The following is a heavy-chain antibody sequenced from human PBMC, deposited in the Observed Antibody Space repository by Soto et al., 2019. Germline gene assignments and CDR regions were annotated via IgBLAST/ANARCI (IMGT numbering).Heavy chain of an antibody. CDR1: GYTFTSYG. Sequence: QVQLVQSGAEVKKPGASVKVSCKASGYTFTSYGISWVRQAPGQGLEWMGWISAYNGNTNYAQKLQGRVTMTTDTSTSTAHMELSRLRSDDTAVYYCARVQLLWFGEFTWFDPWGQGTLVTVSS. D-gene: IGHD3-10*01. CDR2: ISAYNGNT. CDR3: ARVQLLWFGEFTWFDP. J-gene: IGHJ5*02. V-gene: IGHV1-18*01.